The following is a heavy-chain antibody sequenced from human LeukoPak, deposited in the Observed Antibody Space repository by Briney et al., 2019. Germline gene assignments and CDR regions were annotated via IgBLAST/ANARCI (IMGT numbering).Heavy chain of an antibody. CDR3: ASLVVPAAPAWFDP. CDR1: GFTFSSYW. V-gene: IGHV3-7*01. Sequence: PGGSLRLSCAASGFTFSSYWMSWVRQAPGKGLEWVANIKQDGSEKYYVDSVKGRFTISRDNAKNSLYLQMNSLRAEDTAVYYCASLVVPAAPAWFDPWGQGTLVTVSS. CDR2: IKQDGSEK. D-gene: IGHD2-2*01. J-gene: IGHJ5*02.